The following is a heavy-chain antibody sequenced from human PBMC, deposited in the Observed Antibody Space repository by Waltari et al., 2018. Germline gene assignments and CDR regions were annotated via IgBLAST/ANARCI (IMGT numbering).Heavy chain of an antibody. CDR2: IYYSGST. V-gene: IGHV4-59*01. Sequence: QVQLQESGPGLVKPSETLSLTCPVSGGSISRYYWSWIRQPPGKGLEWIGYIYYSGSTNYNPSLKSRVTISVDTSKNQFSLKLSSVTAADTAVYYCARGWDGDPIFDYWGQGTLVTVSS. J-gene: IGHJ4*02. CDR1: GGSISRYY. D-gene: IGHD4-17*01. CDR3: ARGWDGDPIFDY.